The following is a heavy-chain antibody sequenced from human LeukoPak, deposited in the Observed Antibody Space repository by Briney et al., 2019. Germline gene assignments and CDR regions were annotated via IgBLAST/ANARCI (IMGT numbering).Heavy chain of an antibody. D-gene: IGHD2-15*01. Sequence: PSETLSLTCAVSGRSISSTNWWCWVRQPPRKGLEWLEQIYHAGSTHYNPSLKGRVTISVDKYKNQFSMKVSSVTAADPAVSYCASKGEYCSGCSFYWACDYWGQGTLVTVSS. V-gene: IGHV4-4*02. CDR1: GRSISSTNW. CDR3: ASKGEYCSGCSFYWACDY. CDR2: IYHAGST. J-gene: IGHJ4*02.